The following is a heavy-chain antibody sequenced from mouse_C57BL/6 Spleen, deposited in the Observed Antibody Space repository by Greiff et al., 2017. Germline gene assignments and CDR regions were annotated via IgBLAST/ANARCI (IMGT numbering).Heavy chain of an antibody. J-gene: IGHJ2*01. Sequence: QVQLQQSGAELVKPGASVKISCKASGYAFSSYWMNWVKQRPGKGLEWIGQIYPGDGDTNYNGKFKGKATLTADKSSSTAYMQLSSLTSEDSAVYFCARDYYGSRAYFDYWGQGTTLTVSS. CDR3: ARDYYGSRAYFDY. D-gene: IGHD1-1*01. CDR2: IYPGDGDT. CDR1: GYAFSSYW. V-gene: IGHV1-80*01.